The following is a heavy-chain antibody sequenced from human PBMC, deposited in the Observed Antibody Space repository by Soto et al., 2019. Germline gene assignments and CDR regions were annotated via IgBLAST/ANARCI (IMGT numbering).Heavy chain of an antibody. CDR1: GYTFTGYY. J-gene: IGHJ3*02. Sequence: GASVKVSCKASGYTFTGYYMHWVRQAPGQGLEWMGWINPNSGGTNYAQKFQGRVTMTRDTSISTAYMELSRLRSDDTAVYYRARALVNVVGAFDIWGQGTMVTVSS. D-gene: IGHD2-21*01. V-gene: IGHV1-2*02. CDR3: ARALVNVVGAFDI. CDR2: INPNSGGT.